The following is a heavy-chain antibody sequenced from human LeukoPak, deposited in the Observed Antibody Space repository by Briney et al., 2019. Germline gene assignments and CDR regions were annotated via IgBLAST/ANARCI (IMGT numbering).Heavy chain of an antibody. J-gene: IGHJ5*02. CDR3: ARTPYSSSPNWFDP. CDR1: DGSISSGGYY. D-gene: IGHD6-13*01. V-gene: IGHV4-30-2*01. Sequence: SQTLSLTCTVSDGSISSGGYYWSWIRQPPGKGLEWIGYIYHSGSTYYNPSLKSRVTISVDTSKNQFSLKLSSVTAADTAVYYCARTPYSSSPNWFDPWGQGTLVTVSS. CDR2: IYHSGST.